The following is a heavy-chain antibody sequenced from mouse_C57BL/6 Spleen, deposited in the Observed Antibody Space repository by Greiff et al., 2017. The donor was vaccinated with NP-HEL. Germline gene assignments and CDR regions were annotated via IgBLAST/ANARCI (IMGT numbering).Heavy chain of an antibody. CDR1: GYSITSGYY. D-gene: IGHD2-4*01. CDR3: AKGNDYVQFAY. CDR2: ISYDGSN. J-gene: IGHJ3*01. V-gene: IGHV3-6*01. Sequence: EVQLQQSGPGLVKPSQSLSLTCSVTGYSITSGYYWNWIRQPPGNKLEWMGYISYDGSNNYNPPLKNRITITRDTSKNQFFLKLNSVTTEDTATYYCAKGNDYVQFAYWGQGTLVTVSA.